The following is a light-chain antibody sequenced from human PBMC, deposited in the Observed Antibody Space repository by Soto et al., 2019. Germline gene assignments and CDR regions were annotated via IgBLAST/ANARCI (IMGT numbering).Light chain of an antibody. Sequence: QSALTQPASVSGSPGQSITISCTGTSSDVGSYNLVSWYQQHPGKAPKVMIYEGSKRPSGVSNRFSGSKSGNTASLTISGLQPEDEADYYCCSYAGSSSFVVFGGGTKLTVL. CDR3: CSYAGSSSFVV. J-gene: IGLJ2*01. CDR2: EGS. CDR1: SSDVGSYNL. V-gene: IGLV2-23*03.